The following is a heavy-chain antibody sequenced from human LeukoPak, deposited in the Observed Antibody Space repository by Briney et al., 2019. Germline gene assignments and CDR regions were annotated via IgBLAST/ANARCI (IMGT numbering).Heavy chain of an antibody. CDR3: AKEAPDDYGDYGDWFDP. D-gene: IGHD4-17*01. J-gene: IGHJ5*02. CDR1: GFTFSSYA. Sequence: GGSLRLSCAASGFTFSSYAMSWARQAPGKGLEWVSAISGSGGSTYYADSVRGRFTISRDNSKNTLYLQMNSLRAEDTAVYYCAKEAPDDYGDYGDWFDPWGQGTLVTVSS. V-gene: IGHV3-23*01. CDR2: ISGSGGST.